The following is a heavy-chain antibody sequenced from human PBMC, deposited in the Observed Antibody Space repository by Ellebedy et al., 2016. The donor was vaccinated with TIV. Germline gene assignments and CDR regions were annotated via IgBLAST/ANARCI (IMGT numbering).Heavy chain of an antibody. CDR1: GGTFNNFD. V-gene: IGHV1-8*02. D-gene: IGHD3-10*01. Sequence: ASVQVSCXASGGTFNNFDINWVRQAPVQGLEWVGCINSNSGDTGYAQKFQGRVTMTMKTSVSTAYMELNSLTSEDTAVYYCAREIFGSGNYPLDNWGQGTPVTVSS. CDR3: AREIFGSGNYPLDN. CDR2: INSNSGDT. J-gene: IGHJ4*02.